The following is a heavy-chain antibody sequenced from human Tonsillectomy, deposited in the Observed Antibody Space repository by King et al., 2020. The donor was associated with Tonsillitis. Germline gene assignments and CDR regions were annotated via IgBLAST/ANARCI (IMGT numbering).Heavy chain of an antibody. CDR2: ISHNGRNK. CDR3: AKDCEAPQMYSSGWYGAFDI. CDR1: GFTFSNYG. V-gene: IGHV3-30*18. Sequence: VQLVESGGGVVQPGRSLRLSCAASGFTFSNYGMHWVRQVPGKGPEWVAVISHNGRNKYYEDSLKDRFAISRDNSKNTLFLQMDGLRPEDTAIYYCAKDCEAPQMYSSGWYGAFDIWGRGTMVTVSS. J-gene: IGHJ3*02. D-gene: IGHD6-19*01.